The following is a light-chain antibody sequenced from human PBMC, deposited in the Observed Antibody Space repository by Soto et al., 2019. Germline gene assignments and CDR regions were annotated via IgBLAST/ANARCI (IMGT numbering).Light chain of an antibody. J-gene: IGLJ1*01. CDR3: SSFATTSLAV. Sequence: QSALTQPASVSGSPGQSITISCTGTSSDVGGHDYVSWYQQHPGKAPKLMIYEVSTRPSGVSDRFSGSKSGSTASLTISGLQAEDEADYYCSSFATTSLAVFGTGTKVTVL. CDR2: EVS. V-gene: IGLV2-14*01. CDR1: SSDVGGHDY.